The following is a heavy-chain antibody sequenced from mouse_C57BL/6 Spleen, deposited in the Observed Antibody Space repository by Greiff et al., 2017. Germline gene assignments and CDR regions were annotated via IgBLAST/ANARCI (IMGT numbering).Heavy chain of an antibody. Sequence: QVQLKESGAELMKPGASVKLSCKATGYTFTGYWIEWVKQRPGHGLEWIGEILPGSGSTNYKEKFKGKATFTADTSSNTAYMQLSGLSTEDSAIYYCARGLYYGSSCGYWYFDVWGKGTTVTVSS. J-gene: IGHJ1*03. V-gene: IGHV1-9*01. CDR2: ILPGSGST. D-gene: IGHD1-1*01. CDR3: ARGLYYGSSCGYWYFDV. CDR1: GYTFTGYW.